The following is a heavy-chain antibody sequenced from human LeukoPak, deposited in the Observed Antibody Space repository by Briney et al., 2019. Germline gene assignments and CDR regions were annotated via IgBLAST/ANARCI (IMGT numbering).Heavy chain of an antibody. Sequence: GGSLRLSCAASGFTFSSYAMSWVRQAPGKGLEWVSAISGSGGSTYYADSVKGRFTISRDNSKNTLYLQMNSLRGEDTALYYCARRMYYYDSRDYTYYFDNWGQGTLVTVSS. CDR3: ARRMYYYDSRDYTYYFDN. J-gene: IGHJ4*02. V-gene: IGHV3-23*01. CDR1: GFTFSSYA. D-gene: IGHD3-22*01. CDR2: ISGSGGST.